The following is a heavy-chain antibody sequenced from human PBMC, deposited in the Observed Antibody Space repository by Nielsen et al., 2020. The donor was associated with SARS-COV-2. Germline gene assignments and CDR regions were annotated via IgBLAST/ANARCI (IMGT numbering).Heavy chain of an antibody. CDR2: FSGDSAGST. D-gene: IGHD1-1*01. CDR1: GFTFSAYA. Sequence: GGSLRLSCAASGFTFSAYAMIWVRQAAGKGLEWVSAFSGDSAGSTYYADSVKGQFTISRDNSKSTLYLRMDNLRPEDTAEYHCAKGIGGYIRGLYYHYGMDVWGQGTTVTVSS. V-gene: IGHV3-23*01. J-gene: IGHJ6*02. CDR3: AKGIGGYIRGLYYHYGMDV.